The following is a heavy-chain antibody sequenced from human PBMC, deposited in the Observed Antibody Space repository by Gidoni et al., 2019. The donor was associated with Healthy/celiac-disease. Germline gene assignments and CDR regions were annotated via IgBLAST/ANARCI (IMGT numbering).Heavy chain of an antibody. V-gene: IGHV3-66*01. D-gene: IGHD3-10*01. CDR2: IYSGGST. CDR3: ARDPTPYYYGSGSYYNW. CDR1: GFTVRSNY. Sequence: EVQLVESGGGLVQPGGSLRLSCAASGFTVRSNYMSWVRQAPGKGLEWVSVIYSGGSTYYADSVKGRFTISRDNSKNTLYLQMNSLRAEDTAVYYCARDPTPYYYGSGSYYNWWGQGTLVTVSS. J-gene: IGHJ4*02.